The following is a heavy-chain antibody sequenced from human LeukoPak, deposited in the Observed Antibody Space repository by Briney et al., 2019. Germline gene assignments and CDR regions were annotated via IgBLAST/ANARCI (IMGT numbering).Heavy chain of an antibody. CDR3: ARARYCSGGSCYYGLDV. CDR2: INSDGSNT. J-gene: IGHJ6*02. Sequence: GGSLRLSCAASGFTFSSYAMHWVRQGPGKGLVWVSRINSDGSNTAYADSVKGRFTISRDNAKNTLSLQMNSLRAEDTAVYYCARARYCSGGSCYYGLDVWGQGTTVTVSS. D-gene: IGHD2-15*01. V-gene: IGHV3-74*01. CDR1: GFTFSSYA.